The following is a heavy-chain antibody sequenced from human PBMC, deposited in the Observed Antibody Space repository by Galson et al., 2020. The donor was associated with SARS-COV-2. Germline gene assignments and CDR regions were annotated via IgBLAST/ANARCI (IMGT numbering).Heavy chain of an antibody. V-gene: IGHV3-7*01. CDR2: IKQDGSEK. Sequence: GGSLRLSCAASGFTFSSYWMSWVRQAPGKGLEWVANIKQDGSEKYYVDSVKGRFTISRDNAKNSLYLQMNSLRAEDTAVYYCARADSEPLKHDAFDIWGQGTMVTVSS. CDR1: GFTFSSYW. J-gene: IGHJ3*02. CDR3: ARADSEPLKHDAFDI.